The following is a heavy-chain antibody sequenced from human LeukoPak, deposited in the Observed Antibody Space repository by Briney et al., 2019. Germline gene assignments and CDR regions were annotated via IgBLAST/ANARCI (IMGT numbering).Heavy chain of an antibody. Sequence: PGGSQSLSCAPSGFTFNNNSMNWVRQAPGKGLEWVSSISSRSSYVYCVDSVKGRFTISRDNAKNSLYLQKNYLRAEDTAFYYGARGSSSFTIRDFWGQGTLVTVSS. CDR2: ISSRSSYV. D-gene: IGHD3-3*01. CDR3: ARGSSSFTIRDF. V-gene: IGHV3-21*01. J-gene: IGHJ4*02. CDR1: GFTFNNNS.